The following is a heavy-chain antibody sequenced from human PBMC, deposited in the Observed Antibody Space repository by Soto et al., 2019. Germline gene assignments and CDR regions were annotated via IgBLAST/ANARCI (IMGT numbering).Heavy chain of an antibody. CDR2: IIPILGIA. V-gene: IGHV1-69*02. CDR3: AAPIHSGYYYKNWFAP. Sequence: SVKVSCKASGGTFSSYTISWVRQAPGQGLEWMGRIIPILGIANYARKFQGRVTITANKSTSTAYMELSSLRSEDTAVYYCAAPIHSGYYYKNWFAPGGQGTLVTV. CDR1: GGTFSSYT. D-gene: IGHD3-22*01. J-gene: IGHJ5*02.